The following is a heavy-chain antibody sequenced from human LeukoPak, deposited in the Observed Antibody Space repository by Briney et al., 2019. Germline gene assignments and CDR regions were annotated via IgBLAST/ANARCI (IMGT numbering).Heavy chain of an antibody. V-gene: IGHV4-30-2*01. CDR3: ARGGGYCSSTSCYPFDY. J-gene: IGHJ4*02. Sequence: SETLSLTCTVSGGSISSGGYYWSWIRQPPGKGLEWIGYIYRSGSTYYNPSLKSRVTISVDRSKNQFSLKLSSVTAADTAVYYCARGGGYCSSTSCYPFDYWGQGTLVTVSS. CDR1: GGSISSGGYY. CDR2: IYRSGST. D-gene: IGHD2-2*01.